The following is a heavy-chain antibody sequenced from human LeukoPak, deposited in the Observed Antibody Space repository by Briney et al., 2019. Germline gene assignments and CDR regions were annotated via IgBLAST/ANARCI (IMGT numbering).Heavy chain of an antibody. V-gene: IGHV4-59*11. CDR2: LYYSGNT. J-gene: IGHJ4*02. Sequence: SETLSLTCTVSGGSISSHYWSWIRQPPGKGLEWIGHLYYSGNTNYNPSLKSRVTISVDTSKTQFSLKLSSVTAADTALYYCATGRGWLPDYWGQGTLVTVSP. D-gene: IGHD5-12*01. CDR1: GGSISSHY. CDR3: ATGRGWLPDY.